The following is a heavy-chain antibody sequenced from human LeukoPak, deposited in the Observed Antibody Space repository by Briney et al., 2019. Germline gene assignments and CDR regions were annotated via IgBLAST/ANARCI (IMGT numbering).Heavy chain of an antibody. V-gene: IGHV1-69*06. Sequence: ASVKVSCKASGGTFSSYAISWVRQAPGQGLEWMGGIIPIFGTANYAQKFQGRVTITADKSTSTAYMELSSLRSEDTAVYYCASRHYYYDSSGYYGYYFDYWGQGTLVTVSS. CDR3: ASRHYYYDSSGYYGYYFDY. D-gene: IGHD3-22*01. CDR2: IIPIFGTA. CDR1: GGTFSSYA. J-gene: IGHJ4*02.